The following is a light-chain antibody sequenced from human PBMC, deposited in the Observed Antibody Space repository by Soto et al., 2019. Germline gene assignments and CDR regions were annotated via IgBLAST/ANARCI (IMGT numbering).Light chain of an antibody. CDR2: VAP. V-gene: IGKV3-20*01. CDR3: QQYGSSPYT. Sequence: EIVLTQSPGTLYFSPGERVTLSCRASQSVSSSYLAWYQQKPGQAPRLLIYVAPSRATGIPDRFSGSGSGTDFTLTISRLEPEDFAVYYCQQYGSSPYTFGQGTKLEIK. J-gene: IGKJ2*01. CDR1: QSVSSSY.